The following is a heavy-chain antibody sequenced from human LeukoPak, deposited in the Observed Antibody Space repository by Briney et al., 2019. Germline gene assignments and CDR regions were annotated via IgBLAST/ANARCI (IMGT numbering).Heavy chain of an antibody. CDR3: ARSIAPPAGRIYYFDY. CDR2: IYTSGST. V-gene: IGHV4-4*07. Sequence: SETLSLTCTVSGGSISSYYWSWIRQPAGKGLEWVGRIYTSGSTNYNHSLKTQVTMSVDTPNNQFSLKLSSVTAAATAVHHSARSIAPPAGRIYYFDYWGQGTLVTVSS. J-gene: IGHJ4*02. D-gene: IGHD2-15*01. CDR1: GGSISSYY.